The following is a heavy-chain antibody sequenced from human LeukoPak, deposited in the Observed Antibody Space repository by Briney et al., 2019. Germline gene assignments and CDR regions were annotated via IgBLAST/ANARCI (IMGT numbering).Heavy chain of an antibody. J-gene: IGHJ4*02. CDR3: ARGGYDFWSGYLGGGPYYFDY. CDR1: GFTFSSYS. Sequence: GGSLRLSCAASGFTFSSYSMNWVRQAPGKGLEWASYISSSSSTIYYADSVKGRFTISRDNAKNSLYLQMNSPRDEDTAVYYCARGGYDFWSGYLGGGPYYFDYWGQGTLVTVSS. D-gene: IGHD3-3*01. V-gene: IGHV3-48*02. CDR2: ISSSSSTI.